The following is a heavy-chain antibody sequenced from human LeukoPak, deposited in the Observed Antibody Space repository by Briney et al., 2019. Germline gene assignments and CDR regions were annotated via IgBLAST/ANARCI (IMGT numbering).Heavy chain of an antibody. Sequence: GGSLRLSCAASGFTFSDYYMSWIRQAPGKGLEWVSYISSSGSTIYYADSVKGRFTISRDNAKNSLYLQMNSLRAEDTAVYYCAREGNVYYGSGSQTSYGMDVWGQGTTVTVSS. CDR1: GFTFSDYY. D-gene: IGHD3-10*01. CDR2: ISSSGSTI. J-gene: IGHJ6*02. V-gene: IGHV3-11*01. CDR3: AREGNVYYGSGSQTSYGMDV.